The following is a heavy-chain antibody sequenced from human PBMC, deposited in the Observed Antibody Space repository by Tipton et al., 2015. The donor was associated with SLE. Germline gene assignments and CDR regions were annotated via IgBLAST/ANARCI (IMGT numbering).Heavy chain of an antibody. CDR1: GGSISSYY. CDR2: IYTTGST. V-gene: IGHV4-4*08. Sequence: TLSLTCSVSGGSISSYYWSWIRQPPGKGLEWNGYIYTTGSTNYNPSLKSRVTISVDTSKNQFSLKLTSVTAADTAVYYCARTEVRGVMAMDVWGKGTTVTVSS. J-gene: IGHJ6*03. D-gene: IGHD3-10*01. CDR3: ARTEVRGVMAMDV.